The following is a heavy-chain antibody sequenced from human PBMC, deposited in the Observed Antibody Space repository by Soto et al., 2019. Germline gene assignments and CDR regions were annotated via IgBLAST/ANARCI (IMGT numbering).Heavy chain of an antibody. D-gene: IGHD3-16*02. V-gene: IGHV3-23*01. CDR2: ISGSGGST. Sequence: ESGGGLVQPGGSLRLSCAASGFTFSSYAMSWVRQAPGKGLEWVSAISGSGGSTYYADSVKGRFTISRDNSKNTLYLQMNSLRAEDTAVYYCAKALMITFGGVIVTPFDYWGQGTLVTVSS. CDR3: AKALMITFGGVIVTPFDY. J-gene: IGHJ4*02. CDR1: GFTFSSYA.